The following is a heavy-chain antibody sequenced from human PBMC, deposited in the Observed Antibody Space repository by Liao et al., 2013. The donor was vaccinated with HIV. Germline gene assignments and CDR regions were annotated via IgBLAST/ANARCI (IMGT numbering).Heavy chain of an antibody. J-gene: IGHJ4*02. CDR3: ARDGWLGLDY. Sequence: QVQLQESGPGLVKPSETLSLTCTVSGGSITSDYWGWIRQPPGKGLEWIGHISYSGTTYYNPSLKSRVTISVDTSKNQFSLKLSSVTAADSAVYYCARDGWLGLDYWGQGTLVTVSS. CDR1: GGSITSDY. CDR2: ISYSGTT. V-gene: IGHV4-59*12. D-gene: IGHD5-12*01.